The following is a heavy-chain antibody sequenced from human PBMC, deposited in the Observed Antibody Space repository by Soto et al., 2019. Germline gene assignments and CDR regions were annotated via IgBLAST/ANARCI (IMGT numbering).Heavy chain of an antibody. CDR2: IIPIFGTA. Sequence: SVKVSCNSCVGTLSSYSLSGLRQAPGQGVEGMGGIIPIFGTANYAQKFPGRVTITADESTSTAYMELSSLRSEDTAVYYCARARLGYCSSTSCPYRAFDIWGQGTMVTVS. V-gene: IGHV1-69*13. D-gene: IGHD2-2*01. CDR1: VGTLSSYS. CDR3: ARARLGYCSSTSCPYRAFDI. J-gene: IGHJ3*02.